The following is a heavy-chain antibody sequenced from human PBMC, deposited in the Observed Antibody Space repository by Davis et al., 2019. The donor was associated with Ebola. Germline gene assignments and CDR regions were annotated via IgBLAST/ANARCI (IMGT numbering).Heavy chain of an antibody. CDR1: GYTFTSYG. J-gene: IGHJ5*02. Sequence: ASVKVSCKASGYTFTSYGISWVRQAPGQGLEWMGWISAYNGNTNYAQKLQGRVTMTTDTSTSTAYMELRSLRSDDTAVYYCARVPITIFGVVIYNWFDPWGQGTLVTVSS. CDR2: ISAYNGNT. CDR3: ARVPITIFGVVIYNWFDP. D-gene: IGHD3-3*01. V-gene: IGHV1-18*01.